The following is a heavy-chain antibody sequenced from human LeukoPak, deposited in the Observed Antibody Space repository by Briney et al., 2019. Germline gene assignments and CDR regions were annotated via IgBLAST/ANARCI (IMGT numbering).Heavy chain of an antibody. V-gene: IGHV3-30*02. CDR1: GFTFNNYG. J-gene: IGHJ3*02. Sequence: GGSLRLSCAASGFTFNNYGMHWVRQAPGKGLEWVAFIRYNGNNQYYADSVKGRFTISRDNAKNSLYLQMNSLRAEDTAVYYCARTAYDSSGFDAFDIWGQGTMVTVSS. D-gene: IGHD3-22*01. CDR3: ARTAYDSSGFDAFDI. CDR2: IRYNGNNQ.